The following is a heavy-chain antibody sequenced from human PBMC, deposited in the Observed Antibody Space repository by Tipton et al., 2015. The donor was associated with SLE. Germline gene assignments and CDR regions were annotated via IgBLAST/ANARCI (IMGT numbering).Heavy chain of an antibody. Sequence: TLSLTCTVSVGSISSYYWSWIRQPPGKGLEWIGYIYSSVSTNYNPSLKSRVTISVDTSKNQFSLKLSSVTAADTAVYYCARGPTVVTPLFDYWGQGTLVTVSS. CDR2: IYSSVST. CDR3: ARGPTVVTPLFDY. CDR1: VGSISSYY. D-gene: IGHD4-23*01. V-gene: IGHV4-59*01. J-gene: IGHJ4*02.